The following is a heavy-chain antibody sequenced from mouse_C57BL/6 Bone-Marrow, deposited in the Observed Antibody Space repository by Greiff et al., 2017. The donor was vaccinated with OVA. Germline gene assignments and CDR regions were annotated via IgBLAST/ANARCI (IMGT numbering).Heavy chain of an antibody. V-gene: IGHV1-69*01. J-gene: IGHJ4*01. CDR1: GYSFTSYW. CDR3: SRDTTVIEYCAMDD. D-gene: IGHD1-1*01. CDR2: IDPSDSST. Sequence: QVQLQQPGPELVMPGASVKLSCKASGYSFTSYWMHWVKQRHGQGLEWIGVIDPSDSSTNYNQKFKGKSTLTVDPSSSTAYLQLSSLTSEDSAVYYGSRDTTVIEYCAMDDWGQGTSVTVSS.